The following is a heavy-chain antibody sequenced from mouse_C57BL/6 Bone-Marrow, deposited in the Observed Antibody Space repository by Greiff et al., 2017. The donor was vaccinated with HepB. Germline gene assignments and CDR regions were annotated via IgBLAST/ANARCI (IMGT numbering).Heavy chain of an antibody. CDR3: AREGLITFDV. Sequence: QVQLPQPGAELVMPGASVKLSCKASGYTFTSYRMPWVKQRPGQGLEWIGEIDPSDSYTNYNQKFKGKSTLTVDKSSSTAYMQLSSLTSEDSAVYYCAREGLITFDVWGTGTTVTVSS. D-gene: IGHD1-1*01. CDR1: GYTFTSYR. V-gene: IGHV1-69*01. CDR2: IDPSDSYT. J-gene: IGHJ1*03.